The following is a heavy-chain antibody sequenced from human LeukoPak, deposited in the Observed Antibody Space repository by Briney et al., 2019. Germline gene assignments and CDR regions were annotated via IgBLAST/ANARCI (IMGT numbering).Heavy chain of an antibody. J-gene: IGHJ6*02. CDR3: ASFYDTPRYGMDV. V-gene: IGHV3-21*01. Sequence: GGSLRLSCAASGFTFDDYGMSWVRQAPGKGLEWVSSISSSSSYIYHADSVKGRFTISRDNAKNSLYLQMNSLRAEDTAVYYCASFYDTPRYGMDVWGQGTTVTVSS. D-gene: IGHD3-22*01. CDR1: GFTFDDYG. CDR2: ISSSSSYI.